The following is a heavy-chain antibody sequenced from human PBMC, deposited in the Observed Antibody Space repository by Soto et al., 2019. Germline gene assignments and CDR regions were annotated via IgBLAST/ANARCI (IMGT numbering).Heavy chain of an antibody. Sequence: ASVKVSCKASGYTFTSYDINWVRQATGQGLEWMGWMNPNSGNTGYAQKFQGRVTMTRNTSISTAYMELSSLRSEDTAVYYCARGFNCDYGDNPSCYYSSYMDVWGKGTTVTFSS. CDR1: GYTFTSYD. J-gene: IGHJ6*03. CDR2: MNPNSGNT. CDR3: ARGFNCDYGDNPSCYYSSYMDV. V-gene: IGHV1-8*01. D-gene: IGHD4-17*01.